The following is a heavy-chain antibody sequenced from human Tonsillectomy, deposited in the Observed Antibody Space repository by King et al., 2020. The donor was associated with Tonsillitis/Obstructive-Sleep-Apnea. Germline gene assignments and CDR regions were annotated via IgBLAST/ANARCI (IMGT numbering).Heavy chain of an antibody. Sequence: VQLVESGGGLVQPGGSLRLSCAASGLTFSSYAMSWVRQAPGKGLEWVSTISGSGGRTYYADSVKGRFTISRDNSKNTLYLQMNSLRAEDTAVYYCAKDAMIVVVITPDYWGQGTLVTVSS. J-gene: IGHJ4*02. CDR1: GLTFSSYA. CDR2: ISGSGGRT. CDR3: AKDAMIVVVITPDY. V-gene: IGHV3-23*04. D-gene: IGHD3-22*01.